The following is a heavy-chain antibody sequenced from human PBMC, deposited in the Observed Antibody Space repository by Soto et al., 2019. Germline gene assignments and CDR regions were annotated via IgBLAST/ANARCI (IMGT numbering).Heavy chain of an antibody. Sequence: ASVKVSCKASGGTLSSYTFSWVRQAPGQGLEWMGWISAYNGSTNYAQKLQGRVTMTTDTSTSTAYMELRSLRSDDTAVYYCARGVIAVAGEYYYYYGMDVWGQGTTVTVSS. D-gene: IGHD6-19*01. CDR3: ARGVIAVAGEYYYYYGMDV. CDR2: ISAYNGST. V-gene: IGHV1-18*01. J-gene: IGHJ6*02. CDR1: GGTLSSYT.